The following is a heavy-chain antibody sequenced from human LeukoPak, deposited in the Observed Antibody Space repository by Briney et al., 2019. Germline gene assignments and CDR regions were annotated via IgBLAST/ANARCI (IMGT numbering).Heavy chain of an antibody. J-gene: IGHJ1*01. CDR3: AGRGQRYFRD. CDR2: IYFNGSP. V-gene: IGHV4-39*01. Sequence: SETLSLTCIVSGGSIGSTSYYWGWIRQTPGKGLEWIGSIYFNGSPYYNPSLKSRVTISVDTSKEQFSLKLRSVTAADTAVYYCAGRGQRYFRDWGQGTLVTVSS. CDR1: GGSIGSTSYY.